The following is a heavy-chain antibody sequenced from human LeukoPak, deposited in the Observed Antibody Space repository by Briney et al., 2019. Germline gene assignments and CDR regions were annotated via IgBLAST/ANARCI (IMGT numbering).Heavy chain of an antibody. CDR1: GGTFSSYA. CDR2: IIPILGMA. D-gene: IGHD3-10*01. V-gene: IGHV1-69*04. CDR3: ARASPYGPGSYCVY. J-gene: IGHJ4*02. Sequence: SVKVSCKASGGTFSSYAISWVRQAPGQGLEWMGRIIPILGMANYAQKFQGRVTITADKSTSTAYMELSSLRSEDTAVYYCARASPYGPGSYCVYWGQGTLVTVSS.